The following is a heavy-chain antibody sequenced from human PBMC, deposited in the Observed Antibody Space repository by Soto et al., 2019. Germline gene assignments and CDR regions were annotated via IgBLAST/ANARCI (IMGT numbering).Heavy chain of an antibody. J-gene: IGHJ4*02. D-gene: IGHD1-26*01. CDR1: GFTFSSYA. CDR2: ISGSGGST. Sequence: EVQLLESGGGLVQPGGSLRLSCAASGFTFSSYAMSSVRQAPGKGLERVSAISGSGGSTYYADSVTGRFTITRDNYQSTRHLQMNSLRAEDTAVYYCAKGLPEVGATIDAWECGWGYWGQVTLVTGSS. CDR3: AKGLPEVGATIDAWECGWGY. V-gene: IGHV3-23*01.